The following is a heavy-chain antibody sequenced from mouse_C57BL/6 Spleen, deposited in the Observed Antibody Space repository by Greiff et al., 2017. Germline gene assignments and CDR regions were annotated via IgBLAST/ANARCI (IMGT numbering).Heavy chain of an antibody. CDR1: GFTFSSYA. D-gene: IGHD1-1*01. V-gene: IGHV5-4*01. CDR3: ARDPHYYGSYYFDD. Sequence: EVMLVESGGGLVKPGGSLKLSCAASGFTFSSYAMSWVRQTPEKRLEWVATISDGGSYTYYPDNVKGRFTISRDNAKNNLYLQMSHLKSEDTAMYYCARDPHYYGSYYFDDWGQGTTLTVSS. J-gene: IGHJ2*01. CDR2: ISDGGSYT.